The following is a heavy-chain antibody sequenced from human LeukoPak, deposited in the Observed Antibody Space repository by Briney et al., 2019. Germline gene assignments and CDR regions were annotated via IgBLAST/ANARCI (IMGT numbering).Heavy chain of an antibody. CDR1: GYTFTSYG. CDR2: ISAYNGNK. V-gene: IGHV1-18*01. D-gene: IGHD3-10*01. Sequence: GASVKDSCKASGYTFTSYGISWVRQAPGQGLEGMGWISAYNGNKNYAQKLQGRVTMPTDTSTHTAYMELRSLICDHPAGYYFARYQRLRIISVRGVSSTSYYYMDVCGKGTTVT. CDR3: ARYQRLRIISVRGVSSTSYYYMDV. J-gene: IGHJ6*03.